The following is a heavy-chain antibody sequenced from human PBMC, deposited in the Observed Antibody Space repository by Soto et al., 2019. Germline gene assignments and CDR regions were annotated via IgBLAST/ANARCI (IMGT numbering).Heavy chain of an antibody. CDR3: ARVERGTATTVVDAFDI. Sequence: QVQLQQWGAGLLKPSETLSLTCAVYGGFVSSGSYYWSWIRQPPGKGLEWIGEMSHSGGTHFNPSLESRVTISVDTPKNQFSLKMSSVTAADTALYYCARVERGTATTVVDAFDIWGPGTMVTVSS. J-gene: IGHJ3*02. CDR1: GGFVSSGSYY. D-gene: IGHD1-1*01. V-gene: IGHV4-34*01. CDR2: MSHSGGT.